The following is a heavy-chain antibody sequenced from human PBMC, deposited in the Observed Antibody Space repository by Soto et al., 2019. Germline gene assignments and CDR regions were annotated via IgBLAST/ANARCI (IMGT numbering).Heavy chain of an antibody. J-gene: IGHJ6*02. CDR2: IYHIGHT. D-gene: IGHD2-8*01. CDR1: DASISSSNW. CDR3: ARRTWGMDA. Sequence: QVQLQESGPGLVKPSGTLSLTCAVSDASISSSNWWSWVRQPPGKGLEWIGEIYHIGHTNYNPSLESRVTISVDKSKNQFSLRLSSVTAADTAVYYCARRTWGMDAWGQGTTVIVSS. V-gene: IGHV4-4*02.